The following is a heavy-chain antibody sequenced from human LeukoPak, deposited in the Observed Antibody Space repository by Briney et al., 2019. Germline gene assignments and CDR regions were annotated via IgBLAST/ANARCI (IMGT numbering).Heavy chain of an antibody. CDR2: INHSGST. D-gene: IGHD3-10*01. CDR1: GGSFSGYY. J-gene: IGHJ4*02. CDR3: ARGRGIIMVRGVITPRYFDY. V-gene: IGHV4-34*01. Sequence: SETLSLTCAVYGGSFSGYYWSWIRQPPGKGLEWIGEINHSGSTNYNPSLKSRVTISVDTSKNQFSLKLSSVTAADTAVYYCARGRGIIMVRGVITPRYFDYWGQGTLVTVSS.